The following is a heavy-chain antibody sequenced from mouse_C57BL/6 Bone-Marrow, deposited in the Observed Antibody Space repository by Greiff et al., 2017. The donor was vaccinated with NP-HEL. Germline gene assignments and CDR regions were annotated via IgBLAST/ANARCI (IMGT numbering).Heavy chain of an antibody. CDR1: GYTFTDYY. V-gene: IGHV1-19*01. CDR3: APSYYDYDEDY. J-gene: IGHJ2*01. CDR2: INPYNGGT. Sequence: VQLQQSGPVLVKPGASVKMSCKASGYTFTDYYMNWVKQSHGKSLEWIGVINPYNGGTSYNQKFKGKATLTVDKSSSTAYMELNSLTSEDSAVYYCAPSYYDYDEDYWGQGTTLTVSS. D-gene: IGHD2-4*01.